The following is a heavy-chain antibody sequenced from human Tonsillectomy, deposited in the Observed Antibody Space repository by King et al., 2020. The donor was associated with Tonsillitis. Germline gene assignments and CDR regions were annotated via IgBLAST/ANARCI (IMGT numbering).Heavy chain of an antibody. CDR1: GFTFDDYA. CDR2: ISWNSGNI. CDR3: AKGKLRFLEWSPCDV. Sequence: VQLVESGGGLVQPGRSPRLFCAASGFTFDDYAMHWVRQAPGKGLEWVSGISWNSGNIGYADSMKGRFTISRDNAKNSLYLQMNGLRAEDTAVYYCAKGKLRFLEWSPCDVWGKGTTVTVSS. J-gene: IGHJ6*04. D-gene: IGHD3-3*01. V-gene: IGHV3-9*01.